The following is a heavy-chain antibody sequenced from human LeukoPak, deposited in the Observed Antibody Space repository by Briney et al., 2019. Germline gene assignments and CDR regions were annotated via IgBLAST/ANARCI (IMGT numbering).Heavy chain of an antibody. Sequence: SETLSLTCTVSGGSISSSSYYWGWIRQPPGKGLERIGSIYYSGSTYYNPSLKSRVTISVDTSKNQFSLKLSSVTTADTAVYYCAGKIGYTIFGVASFDYWGQGTLVTVSS. D-gene: IGHD3-3*01. V-gene: IGHV4-39*01. CDR3: AGKIGYTIFGVASFDY. J-gene: IGHJ4*02. CDR2: IYYSGST. CDR1: GGSISSSSYY.